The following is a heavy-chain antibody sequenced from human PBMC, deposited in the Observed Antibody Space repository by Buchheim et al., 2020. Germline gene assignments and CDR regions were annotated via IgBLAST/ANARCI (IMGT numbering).Heavy chain of an antibody. Sequence: EVHLVESGGGLIQPGGSLRLSCAASGFTVSSKYMSRVRQAPGKGLEWVSVIYTSGDIYYSDSVKGRFTISRDNSKNMVFLEMNSLRAEDAAVYYCASGGDVGYFEYWGQGIL. CDR2: IYTSGDI. D-gene: IGHD3-16*01. J-gene: IGHJ4*02. CDR1: GFTVSSKY. V-gene: IGHV3-53*01. CDR3: ASGGDVGYFEY.